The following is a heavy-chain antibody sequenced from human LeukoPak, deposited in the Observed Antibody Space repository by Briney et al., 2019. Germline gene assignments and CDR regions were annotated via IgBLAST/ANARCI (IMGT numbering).Heavy chain of an antibody. V-gene: IGHV4-39*07. CDR1: GVSISSGSNY. J-gene: IGHJ3*02. CDR2: IYSSGST. CDR3: ARSDGYGLVGI. Sequence: SETLSLTCRVSGVSISSGSNYWGWIRQPPWKTLEWIGSIYSSGSTYYNSSLKSRVIILIDTAKNHFSLNLSSVTAADTAVYYCARSDGYGLVGIWGQGTMVTVSS. D-gene: IGHD3-10*01.